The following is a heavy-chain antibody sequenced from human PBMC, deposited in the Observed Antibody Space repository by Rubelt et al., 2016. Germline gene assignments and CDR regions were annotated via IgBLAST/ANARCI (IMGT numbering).Heavy chain of an antibody. Sequence: QVQLVQSGAEVKKPGASVKVSCKASGYTFTAFAMHWVRHAPGQRLEWMGWLSADNITTKYSQNFQGRVNITRATSASTAYLEQSSLTSEDTAVYYCARAHYYDSSGPTFDYWGQGTLLTVSS. J-gene: IGHJ4*02. CDR1: GYTFTAFA. CDR2: LSADNITT. D-gene: IGHD3-22*01. V-gene: IGHV1-3*01. CDR3: ARAHYYDSSGPTFDY.